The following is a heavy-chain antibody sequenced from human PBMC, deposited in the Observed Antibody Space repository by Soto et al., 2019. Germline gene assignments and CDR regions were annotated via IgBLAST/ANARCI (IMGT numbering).Heavy chain of an antibody. V-gene: IGHV4-59*01. D-gene: IGHD1-26*01. J-gene: IGHJ3*02. CDR1: GDSISSYY. CDR2: LYYGRSA. CDR3: ARRWGYAFDI. Sequence: SATLSLTCAASGDSISSYYFMWIRQPAGKGLESIGYLYYGRSANYNPSLKSRVTLSVDTSTNQCSLTLSSMTAADTAVYYCARRWGYAFDIWGQGTMVT.